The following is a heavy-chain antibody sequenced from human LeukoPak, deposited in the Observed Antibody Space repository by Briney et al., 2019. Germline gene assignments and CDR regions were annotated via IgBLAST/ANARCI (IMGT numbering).Heavy chain of an antibody. V-gene: IGHV3-48*03. J-gene: IGHJ4*02. D-gene: IGHD3-22*01. Sequence: PGGSLRLSCAASGFTFSSYEMNWVRQAPGKGLEWVSYISSSGSTIYYADSVKGRLTISRDNAKNSLYLQMNSLRAEDTAVYYCARPYYDSSGYYYLDYWGQGTLVTVSS. CDR1: GFTFSSYE. CDR3: ARPYYDSSGYYYLDY. CDR2: ISSSGSTI.